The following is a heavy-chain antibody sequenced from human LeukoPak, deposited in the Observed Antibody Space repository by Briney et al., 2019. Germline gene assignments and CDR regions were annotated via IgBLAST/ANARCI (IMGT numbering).Heavy chain of an antibody. V-gene: IGHV1-69*13. D-gene: IGHD3-16*01. CDR1: GGTFSSYA. CDR2: IIPIFGTA. J-gene: IGHJ5*02. CDR3: ARGLIGMAAPGWFDP. Sequence: SVKVSCKASGGTFSSYAISWVRQVPGQGLEWMGGIIPIFGTANYAQKFQGRVTITADESTSTAYMELSSLRSEDTAVYYCARGLIGMAAPGWFDPWGQGTLVTVSS.